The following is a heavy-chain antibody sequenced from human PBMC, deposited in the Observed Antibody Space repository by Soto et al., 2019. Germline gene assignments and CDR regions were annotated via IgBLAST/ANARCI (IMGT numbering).Heavy chain of an antibody. Sequence: SETLSLTCIVSNGSISNSGSYWGWIRQPPGKGLEWIGNTYNSGTTYYNPSLKSRVTISVDTSNNQFSLRLSSVAAADTAVFYCARRESSPASLDYWGQGILVTVSS. CDR1: NGSISNSGSY. D-gene: IGHD2-2*01. J-gene: IGHJ4*02. CDR3: ARRESSPASLDY. V-gene: IGHV4-39*01. CDR2: TYNSGTT.